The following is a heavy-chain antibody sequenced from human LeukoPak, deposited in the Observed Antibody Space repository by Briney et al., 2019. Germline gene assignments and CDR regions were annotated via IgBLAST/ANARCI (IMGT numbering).Heavy chain of an antibody. CDR3: AGGGLVRGTGTVYPDY. CDR2: VHHTGNT. CDR1: DGSISSNY. Sequence: SETLSLTCNVSDGSISSNYWNWIRQPPGKGLEWTAYVHHTGNTKYNPSLKSRVTVSVDISKSQFSLKLTSVTAADTAAYYCAGGGLVRGTGTVYPDYWGQGTLVTVSS. J-gene: IGHJ4*02. D-gene: IGHD3-16*01. V-gene: IGHV4-59*08.